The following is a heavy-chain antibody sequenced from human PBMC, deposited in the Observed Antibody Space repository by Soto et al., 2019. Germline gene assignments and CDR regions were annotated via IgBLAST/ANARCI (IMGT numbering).Heavy chain of an antibody. CDR1: GFTFSNYD. Sequence: LRLSCAASGFTFSNYDMHWVRQVTGKGLEWVSGITTAGDTYYPGSVKGRFTISREKAKNSLYLQMNSLSAGDTAVYYCARELHGGRYGMDVWGQGTTVTVSS. CDR3: ARELHGGRYGMDV. CDR2: ITTAGDT. J-gene: IGHJ6*02. V-gene: IGHV3-13*01.